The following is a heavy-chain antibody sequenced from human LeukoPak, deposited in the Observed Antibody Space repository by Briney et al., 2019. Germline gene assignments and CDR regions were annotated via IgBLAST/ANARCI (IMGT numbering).Heavy chain of an antibody. Sequence: PGGSLRLSCAASGFTVSSNYMSWVRQAPGKGLEWVSVIYSGGSTYYADSVKGRFTIPRDNSKNTLYLQMNSLRAEDTAVYYCARVGLGDFWSAFWGQGTLVTVSS. J-gene: IGHJ4*02. CDR2: IYSGGST. V-gene: IGHV3-66*02. D-gene: IGHD3-3*01. CDR1: GFTVSSNY. CDR3: ARVGLGDFWSAF.